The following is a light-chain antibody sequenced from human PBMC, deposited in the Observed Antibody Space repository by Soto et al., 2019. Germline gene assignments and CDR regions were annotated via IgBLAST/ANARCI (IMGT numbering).Light chain of an antibody. J-gene: IGKJ3*01. CDR1: QSLCYGY. CDR2: XSY. Sequence: VLTQSPGTLALSTGEGATVAXRTRQSLCYGYLPWYQYKPXXAPRLIXXXSYXRATGIPIRFSGSGSGTGFNLTSNGLEPEDVSGESCQRSDNTPSPGTFGPGTKVDNK. V-gene: IGKV3-20*01. CDR3: QRSDNTPSPGT.